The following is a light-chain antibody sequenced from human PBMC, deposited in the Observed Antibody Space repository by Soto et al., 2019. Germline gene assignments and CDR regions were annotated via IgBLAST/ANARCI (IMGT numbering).Light chain of an antibody. Sequence: QSVLTQSPSASASLGASVKLTCTLSSGHSSYAIAWHQQQPEKGPRYLMKLNSDGSHSKGDGIPDRFSGSSSGAERYLTISGLQSEDEADYYCQTWGTGIQVFGGGTKLTGL. CDR1: SGHSSYA. CDR3: QTWGTGIQV. CDR2: LNSDGSH. J-gene: IGLJ2*01. V-gene: IGLV4-69*01.